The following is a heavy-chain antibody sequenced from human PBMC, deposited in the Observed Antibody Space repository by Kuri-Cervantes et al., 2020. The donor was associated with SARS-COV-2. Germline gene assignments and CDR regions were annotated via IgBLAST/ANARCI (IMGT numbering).Heavy chain of an antibody. J-gene: IGHJ4*02. V-gene: IGHV1-8*02. Sequence: ASVKVSCKASGYTSNIYDIHWVRQATGQGLEWMGWMNPNSGITGYAQKFQGRVTMTRDTSRSTAYMELSSLTSEDTAIYYCYCAPKEGFDSWGQGTLVTVSS. CDR3: YCAPKEGFDS. D-gene: IGHD2-21*01. CDR1: GYTSNIYD. CDR2: MNPNSGIT.